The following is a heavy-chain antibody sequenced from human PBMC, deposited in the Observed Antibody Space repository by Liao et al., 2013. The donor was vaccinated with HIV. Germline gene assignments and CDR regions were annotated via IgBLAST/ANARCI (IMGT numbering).Heavy chain of an antibody. CDR2: IYSSGSA. J-gene: IGHJ4*02. CDR3: ARDRDFSLVY. Sequence: QVQLQESGPGLVRPSETLALTCTVSGVSIGSSDDYWSWIRQPAGKGLEWIGRIYSSGSANYNPSLKSRVTMSVDTSRNHFSLKLRSVTAADTALYYCARDRDFSLVYWGQGTLVIVSS. CDR1: GVSIGSSDDY. V-gene: IGHV4-61*02. D-gene: IGHD3-3*01.